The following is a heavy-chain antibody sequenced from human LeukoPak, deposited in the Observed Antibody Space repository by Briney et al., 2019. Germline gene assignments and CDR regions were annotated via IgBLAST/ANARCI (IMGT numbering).Heavy chain of an antibody. V-gene: IGHV3-53*01. J-gene: IGHJ5*02. D-gene: IGHD2-15*01. CDR2: IYSDDTT. CDR1: GFTVSGNY. Sequence: PGGSLRLSCAVSGFTVSGNYMSWIRQAPGKGLEWVSLIYSDDTTLYADSVKGRFTISRDISKNTLYLQMSSLRAEDTAVYCCARDIGYCSGGSCYSIGWFDPWGQGTLVTVSS. CDR3: ARDIGYCSGGSCYSIGWFDP.